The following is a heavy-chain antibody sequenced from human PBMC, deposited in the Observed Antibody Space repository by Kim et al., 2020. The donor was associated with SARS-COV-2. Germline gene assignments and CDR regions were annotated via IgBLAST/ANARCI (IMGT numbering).Heavy chain of an antibody. V-gene: IGHV3-9*01. J-gene: IGHJ4*02. D-gene: IGHD1-26*01. Sequence: GGSLRLSCAASGFTFDDYAMHWVRQAPGKGLEWVSGISWNSGSIGYADSVKGRFTISRDNAKNSLYLQMNSLRAEDTALYYCAKDSKGVGATTVLFDYWGQGTLVTVSS. CDR3: AKDSKGVGATTVLFDY. CDR1: GFTFDDYA. CDR2: ISWNSGSI.